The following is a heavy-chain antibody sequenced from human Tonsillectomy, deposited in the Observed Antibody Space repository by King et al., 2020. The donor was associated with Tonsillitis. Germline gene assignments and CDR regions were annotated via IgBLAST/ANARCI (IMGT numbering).Heavy chain of an antibody. Sequence: VQLVESGGDLVQPGGSLILSCAASGFTFCFYWMRWVRQAPGKWLSCVGILLEDGIEEYFLDSVRGALTISRDNAKNSLYLQMNSLRAEDTAVYYCARDIEQGGSYYAFDIWGQGTMVTVSS. CDR2: LLEDGIEE. V-gene: IGHV3-7*01. CDR1: GFTFCFYW. J-gene: IGHJ3*02. D-gene: IGHD1-26*01. CDR3: ARDIEQGGSYYAFDI.